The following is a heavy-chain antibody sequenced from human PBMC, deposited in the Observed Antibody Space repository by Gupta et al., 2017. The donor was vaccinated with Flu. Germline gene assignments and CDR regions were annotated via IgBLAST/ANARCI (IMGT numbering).Heavy chain of an antibody. CDR3: VRAQIPCTNGICYRFDS. J-gene: IGHJ4*02. CDR2: ISVQSDYI. V-gene: IGHV3-21*01. D-gene: IGHD2-2*02. Sequence: PLGSGGGLEWVASISVQSDYIIYAESMKGRFTISRDNAKNSLYLQMNSLRTEDTALYYVVRAQIPCTNGICYRFDSWGQGTLVTVSS.